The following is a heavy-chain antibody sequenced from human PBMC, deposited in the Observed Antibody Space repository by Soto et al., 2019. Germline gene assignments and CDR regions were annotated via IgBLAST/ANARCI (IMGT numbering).Heavy chain of an antibody. Sequence: GGSLRLSCAASGFTFSSYGMHWVRQAPGKGLEWVAVISYDGSNKYYADSVKGRFTISRDNSKNTLYLQMNSLRAEDTAVYYCAKTKYPLYDCWSGYLDYWGQGTLVTVS. CDR3: AKTKYPLYDCWSGYLDY. CDR2: ISYDGSNK. V-gene: IGHV3-30*18. J-gene: IGHJ4*02. D-gene: IGHD3-3*01. CDR1: GFTFSSYG.